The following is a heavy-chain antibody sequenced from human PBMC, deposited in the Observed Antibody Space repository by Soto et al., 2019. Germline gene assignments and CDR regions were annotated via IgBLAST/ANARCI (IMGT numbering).Heavy chain of an antibody. CDR3: AIGWGAGRVDS. CDR2: IYHSGNT. V-gene: IGHV4-4*02. D-gene: IGHD1-26*01. Sequence: QVQLQESGPGLVKPSGTLSLTCAVSGGSISSSNWWSWVRQPPGKGLDWIGEIYHSGNTNYNPSPQRPVATAADKARSQFSLKRRSVAAADTAVYYCAIGWGAGRVDSGGQGTPVCDSS. J-gene: IGHJ4*02. CDR1: GGSISSSNW.